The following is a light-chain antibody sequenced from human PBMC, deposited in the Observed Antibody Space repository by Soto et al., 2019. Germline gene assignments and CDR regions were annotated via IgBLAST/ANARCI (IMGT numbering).Light chain of an antibody. CDR1: QSISSS. CDR2: DAS. CDR3: QQYNSYSQT. V-gene: IGKV1-5*01. Sequence: GDRVTITCLASQSISSSLAWYQQRPGKAPKLLIYDASSLESGVPSRFSGSGSGTEFTLTINSLQPDDFATYYCQQYNSYSQTFGQGTKVDIK. J-gene: IGKJ1*01.